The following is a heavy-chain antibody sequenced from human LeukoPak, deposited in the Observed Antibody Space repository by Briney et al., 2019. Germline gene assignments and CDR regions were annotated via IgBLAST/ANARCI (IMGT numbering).Heavy chain of an antibody. V-gene: IGHV4-59*08. D-gene: IGHD1-26*01. Sequence: SETLSLTCTVSGGSISSYYWSWIRQPPGKGLEWIGYIYYSGSTNYNPSLKSRVTISVDTSKNQFSLKLSSVTAADTAVYYCAGMYSGSYWIWDYWGQGTLVTVSS. CDR3: AGMYSGSYWIWDY. J-gene: IGHJ4*02. CDR2: IYYSGST. CDR1: GGSISSYY.